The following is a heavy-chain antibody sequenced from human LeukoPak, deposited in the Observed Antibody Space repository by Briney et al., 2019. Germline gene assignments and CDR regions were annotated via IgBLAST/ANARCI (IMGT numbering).Heavy chain of an antibody. CDR2: IKSDGSGI. J-gene: IGHJ4*02. CDR1: GFAFSNYW. V-gene: IGHV3-74*03. Sequence: GGSLTLSCTTSGFAFSNYWMYWVRQAPGKGLEWVSRIKSDGSGITYSDAVEGRFTISSDNFKNTFLQMNSLRDEDTAMYYCVRGQTIDYWGQGTLVTVSS. CDR3: VRGQTIDY. D-gene: IGHD3-3*01.